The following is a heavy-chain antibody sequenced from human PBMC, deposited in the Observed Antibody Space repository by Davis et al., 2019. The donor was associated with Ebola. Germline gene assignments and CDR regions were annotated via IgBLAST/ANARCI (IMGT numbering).Heavy chain of an antibody. D-gene: IGHD1-26*01. J-gene: IGHJ3*02. CDR1: VYSFKNYA. CDR3: ARTSIVGTTTTASDI. V-gene: IGHV1-18*01. Sequence: ASVKVSCKASVYSFKNYAISWVRQAPGQGLERMGWISAYNGNTNYAQKVQGRVTMTTDTSTGTAYLDLRSLRSDDTAVYFCARTSIVGTTTTASDIWGQGTLVTVSS. CDR2: ISAYNGNT.